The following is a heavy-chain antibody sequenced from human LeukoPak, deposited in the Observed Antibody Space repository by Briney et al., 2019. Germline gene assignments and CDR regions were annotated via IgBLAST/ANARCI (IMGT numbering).Heavy chain of an antibody. Sequence: PGGSLRLSCEASGFNFSTNGMHWLRQAPGKGLEWVALIWFDGSNKHYADSVKGRFTVSRYNSKNTMYLQMNSLRAEDTAVYYCARAVSYYGSADRLLDLWGRGTLVTVSS. D-gene: IGHD3-10*01. V-gene: IGHV3-33*01. CDR1: GFNFSTNG. J-gene: IGHJ2*01. CDR3: ARAVSYYGSADRLLDL. CDR2: IWFDGSNK.